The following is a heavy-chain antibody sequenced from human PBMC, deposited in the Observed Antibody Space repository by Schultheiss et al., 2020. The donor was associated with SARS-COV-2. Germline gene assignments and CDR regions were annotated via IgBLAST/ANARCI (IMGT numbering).Heavy chain of an antibody. J-gene: IGHJ4*02. V-gene: IGHV1-2*02. D-gene: IGHD6-19*01. CDR2: INPNSGGT. Sequence: ASVKVSCKASGYTFTGYYMHWVRQAPGQGLEWMGWINPNSGGTNYAQKFQGRVTMTRDTSISTAYMELSRLRSDDTAVYYCARGLSSGWGSGPAPPHYWGQGTLVTVSS. CDR3: ARGLSSGWGSGPAPPHY. CDR1: GYTFTGYY.